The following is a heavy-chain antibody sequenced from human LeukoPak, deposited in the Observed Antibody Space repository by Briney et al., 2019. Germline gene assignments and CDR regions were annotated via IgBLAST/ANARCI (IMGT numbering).Heavy chain of an antibody. CDR3: ARVSYYYGSGSFWFDP. CDR2: IVVGSGNT. Sequence: SVKVSCKASGFTSTSSAMQWVRQARGQRLEWIGWIVVGSGNTNYAQKFQGRVTITRDTSASTAYMELSSLRSEDTAVYYCARVSYYYGSGSFWFDPWGQGTLVTVSS. V-gene: IGHV1-58*02. J-gene: IGHJ5*02. D-gene: IGHD3-10*01. CDR1: GFTSTSSA.